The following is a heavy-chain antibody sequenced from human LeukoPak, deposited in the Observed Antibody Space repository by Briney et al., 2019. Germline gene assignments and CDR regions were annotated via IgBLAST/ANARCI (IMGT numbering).Heavy chain of an antibody. Sequence: PGGSLRLSCAASGFTFSDYYMNWIRQAPGKGLEWVSYISGSSSFTNYADSVKGRFTISRDNAKNSLYLQMNSLRAEDTAVYYCAEDRDGSARYYTNFDYWGQGTLVTVSS. D-gene: IGHD3-10*01. CDR3: AEDRDGSARYYTNFDY. CDR1: GFTFSDYY. CDR2: ISGSSSFT. J-gene: IGHJ4*02. V-gene: IGHV3-11*05.